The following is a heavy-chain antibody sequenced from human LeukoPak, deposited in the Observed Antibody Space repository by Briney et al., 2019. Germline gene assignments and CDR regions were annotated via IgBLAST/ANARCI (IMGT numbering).Heavy chain of an antibody. CDR1: GGSISSGLYY. V-gene: IGHV4-61*02. D-gene: IGHD7-27*01. J-gene: IGHJ4*02. CDR3: ARKRPWGLSRYFDY. CDR2: IYTSGST. Sequence: KASQTLSLTCTVSGGSISSGLYYWSWIRQPAGKGLEWIGRIYTSGSTNYNPSLKSRVTISLDTSKNQFSLKLSSVTAADTAVYYCARKRPWGLSRYFDYWGQGTLVTVSS.